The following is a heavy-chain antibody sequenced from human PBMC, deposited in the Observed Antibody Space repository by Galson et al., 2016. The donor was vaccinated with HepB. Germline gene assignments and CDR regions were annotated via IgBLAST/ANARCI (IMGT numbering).Heavy chain of an antibody. V-gene: IGHV4-59*01. Sequence: SETLSPTCTVSGGSISRSYWSWIRQSPGKGLEWIGYIHYTVVTSYTPSLKGRFTMSADTSKNVISLKLTSVTAADTAVYYCASLGYCSGGDCYCVDWGQGTMVTVSS. CDR1: GGSISRSY. D-gene: IGHD2-15*01. CDR2: IHYTVVT. CDR3: ASLGYCSGGDCYCVD. J-gene: IGHJ4*02.